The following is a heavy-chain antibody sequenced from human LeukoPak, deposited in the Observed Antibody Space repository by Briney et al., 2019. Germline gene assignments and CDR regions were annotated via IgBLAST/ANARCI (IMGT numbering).Heavy chain of an antibody. Sequence: GASVKVSCKTSGYSFTSNYIHWVRQAPGQGLEWMGMIYPRDGSTSYAQKFQGRLTVTRDTSTSTVHMEPSGLRPEDTAVYYCARDQEAFDYWGQGTLVTVSS. CDR1: GYSFTSNY. CDR2: IYPRDGST. V-gene: IGHV1-46*01. J-gene: IGHJ4*02. CDR3: ARDQEAFDY.